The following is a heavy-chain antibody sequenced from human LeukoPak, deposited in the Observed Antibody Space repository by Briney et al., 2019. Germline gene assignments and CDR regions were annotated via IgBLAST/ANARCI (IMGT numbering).Heavy chain of an antibody. CDR2: IKSKTDGGTT. Sequence: GSLRLSCAASGFTFSNAWMCWVRQAPGKGLEWVGRIKSKTDGGTTDYATPVKGRFTISRDDSKNTLYLQMNSLKTEDTAVYYCTTGVVVVAATDYWGQGTLVTVSS. D-gene: IGHD2-15*01. V-gene: IGHV3-15*01. J-gene: IGHJ4*02. CDR1: GFTFSNAW. CDR3: TTGVVVVAATDY.